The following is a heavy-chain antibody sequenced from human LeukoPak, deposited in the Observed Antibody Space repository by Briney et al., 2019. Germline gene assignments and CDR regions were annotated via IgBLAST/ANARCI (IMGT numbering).Heavy chain of an antibody. CDR2: ISAYNGNT. CDR1: GYTFTSYG. J-gene: IGHJ4*02. D-gene: IGHD3-22*01. V-gene: IGHV1-18*01. Sequence: GASVKVSCKASGYTFTSYGISWVRQAPGQGLEWMGWISAYNGNTNYAQKLQGRVTMTTDTSTSTAYMELRSLRSDDTAVYYCARDRFPLDYYDSSGYFSSWGQGTLVTVSS. CDR3: ARDRFPLDYYDSSGYFSS.